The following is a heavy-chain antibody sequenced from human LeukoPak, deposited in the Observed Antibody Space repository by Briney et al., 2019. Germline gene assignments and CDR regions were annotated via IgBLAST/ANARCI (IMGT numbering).Heavy chain of an antibody. D-gene: IGHD2-15*01. CDR3: AKGVVVVAASYYYMDV. CDR2: TTGSGGSS. Sequence: PGGSLRLSCAASGFTFTGYAMTWVRQAPGKGLEWVSTTTGSGGSSYYADPVMGRFTISRDNSKNTLFLQMNGLRAEDTAVYYCAKGVVVVAASYYYMDVWGKGTTVTVSS. J-gene: IGHJ6*03. CDR1: GFTFTGYA. V-gene: IGHV3-23*01.